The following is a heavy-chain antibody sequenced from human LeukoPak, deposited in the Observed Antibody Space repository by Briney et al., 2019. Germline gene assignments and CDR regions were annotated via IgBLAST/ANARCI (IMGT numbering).Heavy chain of an antibody. CDR2: IIGSGGNT. CDR1: GFTFSSYA. CDR3: ARVGHGYGDYGPYGAFGEYYFDY. D-gene: IGHD4-17*01. Sequence: PGGSLRLSCAASGFTFSSYAMSWVRQAPGKWLEWVSAIIGSGGNTYHADSGKGRFTISRDNSKNTLYLQMNSLSAEDTAVYYCARVGHGYGDYGPYGAFGEYYFDYWGQGTLVTVSS. J-gene: IGHJ4*02. V-gene: IGHV3-23*01.